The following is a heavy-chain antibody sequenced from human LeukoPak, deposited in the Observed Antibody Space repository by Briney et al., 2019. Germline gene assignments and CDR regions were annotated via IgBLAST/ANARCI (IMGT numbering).Heavy chain of an antibody. CDR2: IYYSGST. D-gene: IGHD1-26*01. CDR1: GGSISSYY. V-gene: IGHV4-59*08. CDR3: ARAQWELNPFDY. J-gene: IGHJ4*02. Sequence: PSETLSLTCTVSGGSISSYYWSWLRQPPGKGLEWIGYIYYSGSTNYNPSLKSRVTISVDTSKNQFSLKLSSVTAADTAVYYCARAQWELNPFDYWGQGTLVTVSS.